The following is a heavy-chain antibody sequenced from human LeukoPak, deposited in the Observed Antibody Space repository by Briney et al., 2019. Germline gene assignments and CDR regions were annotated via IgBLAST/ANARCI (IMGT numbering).Heavy chain of an antibody. D-gene: IGHD5-12*01. Sequence: GGSLRLSCAVYGFTFSSYWMHWVRQAPGKGLVWVSRIDRDGSRINYADSVKGRFTISRDNGKNTLFLQMNSLRAEDAAVYYCVRGNDYGGPHYWGQGTLVTVSS. V-gene: IGHV3-74*01. CDR2: IDRDGSRI. CDR3: VRGNDYGGPHY. J-gene: IGHJ4*02. CDR1: GFTFSSYW.